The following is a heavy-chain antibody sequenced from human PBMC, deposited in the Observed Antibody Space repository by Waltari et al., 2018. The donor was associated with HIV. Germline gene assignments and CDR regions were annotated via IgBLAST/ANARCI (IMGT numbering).Heavy chain of an antibody. D-gene: IGHD6-6*01. Sequence: QVQLVQSGGEVKKPGASVKVSCKASGYIFTGYYLHWVRQAPGQGLEWMGRINPNSGGTDYAQKFQGRVTMTRDTSITTAYMELSRLRSDDTAVYYCARDSTSGADYWGQGTLVTVSS. V-gene: IGHV1-2*06. CDR3: ARDSTSGADY. CDR2: INPNSGGT. J-gene: IGHJ4*02. CDR1: GYIFTGYY.